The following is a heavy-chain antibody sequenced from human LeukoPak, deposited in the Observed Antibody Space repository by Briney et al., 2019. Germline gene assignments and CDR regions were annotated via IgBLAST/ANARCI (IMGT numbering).Heavy chain of an antibody. CDR1: GGSISSYY. CDR3: AREFQYYDILTGYRYYFDY. Sequence: PSETLPLTCTVSGGSISSYYWSWIRQPPGKGLEWIGYIYYSGSTNYNPSLKSRVTISVDTSKNQFSLKLSSVTAADTAVYYCAREFQYYDILTGYRYYFDYWGQGTLVTVSS. J-gene: IGHJ4*02. CDR2: IYYSGST. D-gene: IGHD3-9*01. V-gene: IGHV4-59*01.